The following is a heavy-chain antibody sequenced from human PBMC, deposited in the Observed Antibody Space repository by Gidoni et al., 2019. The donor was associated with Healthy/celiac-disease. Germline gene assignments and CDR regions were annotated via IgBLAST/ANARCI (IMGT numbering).Heavy chain of an antibody. CDR2: ISSSSSTI. CDR3: ARGIAASSRDYYYYYMDV. CDR1: GFTFSSYS. V-gene: IGHV3-48*02. J-gene: IGHJ6*03. Sequence: EVQLVESGGGLVQPGGSLSLSCAASGFTFSSYSMNWVRQAPGKGLEWVSYISSSSSTIYYADSVKGRFTISRDNAKNALYLQMNSLRDEDTAVYYCARGIAASSRDYYYYYMDVWGKGTTVTVSS. D-gene: IGHD6-6*01.